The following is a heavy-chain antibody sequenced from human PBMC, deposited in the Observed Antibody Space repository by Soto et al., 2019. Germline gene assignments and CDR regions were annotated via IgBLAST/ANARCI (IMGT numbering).Heavy chain of an antibody. CDR1: GGSISSSSYY. Sequence: SETLSLTCTVSGGSISSSSYYWGWIRQPPGKGLEWIGSIYYSGSTYYNPSLKSRVTISVDTPKNQFSLKLSSVTAADTAVYYCASDHYDILTGYYPGAYYYMDVWGKGTTVTVSS. V-gene: IGHV4-39*01. D-gene: IGHD3-9*01. CDR2: IYYSGST. J-gene: IGHJ6*03. CDR3: ASDHYDILTGYYPGAYYYMDV.